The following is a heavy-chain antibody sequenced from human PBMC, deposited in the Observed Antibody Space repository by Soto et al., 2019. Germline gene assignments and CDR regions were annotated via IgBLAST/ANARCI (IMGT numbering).Heavy chain of an antibody. CDR1: GFTFSNAW. CDR2: IKSKTDGGTT. V-gene: IGHV3-15*01. J-gene: IGHJ5*02. D-gene: IGHD3-10*01. Sequence: WGALRLSFASSGFTFSNAWMSWVRQAPGKGLEWVGRIKSKTDGGTTDYAAPVKGRFTISSDDSKNTLYLQMNSLKTEHTAVYYCTTGDLNWFDPWGQGTLVTVSS. CDR3: TTGDLNWFDP.